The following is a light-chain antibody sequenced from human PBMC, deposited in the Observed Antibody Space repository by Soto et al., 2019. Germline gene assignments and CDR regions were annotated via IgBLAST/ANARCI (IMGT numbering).Light chain of an antibody. CDR1: SSGVGGYND. J-gene: IGLJ1*01. CDR3: SSYTSSSFYV. CDR2: DVS. Sequence: QSALTQPASVSGSPGQSITISCTGTSSGVGGYNDVSWYQQHPGKAPKLMIYDVSNRPSGVSNRFSGSKSGNTASLTISGLQAEDEADYYCSSYTSSSFYVFGTGTKLTVL. V-gene: IGLV2-14*01.